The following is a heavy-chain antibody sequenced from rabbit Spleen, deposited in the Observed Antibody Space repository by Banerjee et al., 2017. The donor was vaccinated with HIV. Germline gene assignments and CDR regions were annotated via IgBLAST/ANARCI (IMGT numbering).Heavy chain of an antibody. J-gene: IGHJ4*01. CDR3: VRDQAGDADYGPYYLNL. CDR1: GFSFLSGYY. D-gene: IGHD2-1*01. CDR2: IYGGSSGTS. V-gene: IGHV1S40*01. Sequence: QSLEESGGGLVKPGASLTLTCTASGFSFLSGYYMCWVLQAPGRGPEWIACIYGGSSGTSYYASWAKGRFTISSHNAQNTLSLQLSSLTAADTATYFCVRDQAGDADYGPYYLNLWGQGTLVTVS.